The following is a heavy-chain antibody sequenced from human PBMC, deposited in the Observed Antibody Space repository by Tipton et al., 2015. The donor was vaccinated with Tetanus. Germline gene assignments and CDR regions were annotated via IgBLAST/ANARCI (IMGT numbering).Heavy chain of an antibody. CDR3: ARRRGVYSGSYFDY. Sequence: TLSLTCTVSGGSISSGDYYWSWIRQPPGKGLEWIGHIYYSGSTYYNPSLKSRVTISVDTSKNQFSLKPSSVTAADTAVYYCARRRGVYSGSYFDYWGQGTLVTVSS. CDR1: GGSISSGDYY. D-gene: IGHD1-26*01. CDR2: IYYSGST. J-gene: IGHJ4*02. V-gene: IGHV4-30-4*01.